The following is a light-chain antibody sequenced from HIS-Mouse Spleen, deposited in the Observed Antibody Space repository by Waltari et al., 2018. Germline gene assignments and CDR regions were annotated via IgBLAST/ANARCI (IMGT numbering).Light chain of an antibody. V-gene: IGLV2-11*01. CDR3: CSYAGSYTLV. CDR2: DVS. Sequence: QSALTQPRSVSGSPGQSVTIPCTGTSRDVGAYNYVSWYQQPPGIAPKLMIYDVSKRPSGVPDRFSGSKSGNTASLTISGLQAEDEADYYCCSYAGSYTLVFGGGTKLTVL. J-gene: IGLJ2*01. CDR1: SRDVGAYNY.